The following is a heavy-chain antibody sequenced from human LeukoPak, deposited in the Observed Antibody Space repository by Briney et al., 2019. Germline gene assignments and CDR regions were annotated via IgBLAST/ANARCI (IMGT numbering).Heavy chain of an antibody. CDR2: VNHGGTP. CDR3: ARLSVIVGSTLEYYYYYMDV. V-gene: IGHV4-34*01. J-gene: IGHJ6*03. CDR1: GESFSDYY. Sequence: SETLSLTCAVYGESFSDYYWSWISQPPGGVLEWIGEVNHGGTPNYNPSLRSRVIISADTSKNQFSLKLNSVTAADTAVYYCARLSVIVGSTLEYYYYYMDVWGQGTTVTVSS. D-gene: IGHD1-26*01.